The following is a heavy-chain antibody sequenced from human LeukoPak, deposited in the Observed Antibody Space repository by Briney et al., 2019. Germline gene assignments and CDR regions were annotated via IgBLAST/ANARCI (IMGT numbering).Heavy chain of an antibody. D-gene: IGHD3-3*01. CDR2: ISWNSGSI. CDR1: GFTFDDYA. J-gene: IGHJ4*02. V-gene: IGHV3-9*01. CDR3: ARAESDDFWSGYYSGY. Sequence: PGRSLRLSCAASGFTFDDYAMHWVRQAPGKGLEWVSGISWNSGSIGYADSVKGRFTISRDNAKNSLYLQMNSLRAEDTALYYCARAESDDFWSGYYSGYWGQGTLATVSS.